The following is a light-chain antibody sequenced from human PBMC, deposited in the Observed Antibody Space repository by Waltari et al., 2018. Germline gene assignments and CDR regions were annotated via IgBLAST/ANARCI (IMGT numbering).Light chain of an antibody. J-gene: IGLJ1*01. V-gene: IGLV2-14*01. Sequence: QSALTQPASVSGSPGQSITISCTGTYSDIGDNAYVPWYQQHPDKAPKLIIFEGSNRPQVVSNRFSGFKSGKPAYLTISGLRPEDEADYYCSSYTSSSAPFVFGSGTKVTVL. CDR1: YSDIGDNAY. CDR3: SSYTSSSAPFV. CDR2: EGS.